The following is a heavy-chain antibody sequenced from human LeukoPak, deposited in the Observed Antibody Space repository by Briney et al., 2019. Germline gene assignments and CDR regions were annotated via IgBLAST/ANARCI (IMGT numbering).Heavy chain of an antibody. CDR3: ARGSRNYCDSASCYTKGNWFDP. D-gene: IGHD3-10*01. J-gene: IGHJ5*02. V-gene: IGHV1-2*02. Sequence: EASVKVSCKTSGYSFTDYYMHWVRQAPGQGLEWMGWITPNSGGTKYEQKFQGRVTMTRDTSVSTAYMELSRLTSDDAAVYYCARGSRNYCDSASCYTKGNWFDPWGQGTLVTVSS. CDR2: ITPNSGGT. CDR1: GYSFTDYY.